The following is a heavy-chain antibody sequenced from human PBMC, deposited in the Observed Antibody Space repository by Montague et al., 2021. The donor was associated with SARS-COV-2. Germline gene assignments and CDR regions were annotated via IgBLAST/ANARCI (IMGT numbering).Heavy chain of an antibody. CDR3: ARTFYDILTGYSKWVFDY. D-gene: IGHD3-9*01. Sequence: PALVKPTQTLTLTCTFSGFSLSTSGMCVSWIRQPPGKALEWLARIDWDDDKYYSTSLKTRLTISKDTSKNQVVLTMTNMDPVDTATYYCARTFYDILTGYSKWVFDYWGQGTLVTVSS. CDR2: IDWDDDK. CDR1: GFSLSTSGMC. J-gene: IGHJ4*02. V-gene: IGHV2-70*11.